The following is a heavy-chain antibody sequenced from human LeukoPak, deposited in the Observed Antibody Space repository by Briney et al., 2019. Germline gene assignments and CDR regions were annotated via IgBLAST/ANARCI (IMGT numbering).Heavy chain of an antibody. J-gene: IGHJ4*02. CDR2: IYSSGTT. Sequence: SETLSLTCTVSDGSISSYYWSWIRQPAGKGLEWIGRIYSSGTTNYNPPLKSRVTMSVDTSKNQFSLRLSSVTAADTAVYYCARGYNVLTGYYYFDYWGQGTLVTVSS. D-gene: IGHD3-9*01. CDR1: DGSISSYY. CDR3: ARGYNVLTGYYYFDY. V-gene: IGHV4-4*07.